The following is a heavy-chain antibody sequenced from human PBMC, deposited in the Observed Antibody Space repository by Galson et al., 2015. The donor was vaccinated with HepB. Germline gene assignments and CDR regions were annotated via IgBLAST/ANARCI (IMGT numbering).Heavy chain of an antibody. CDR3: ARGRGCTSTSCSYFDS. V-gene: IGHV3-30*01. CDR1: GFTFSNYA. Sequence: SLRLSCAASGFTFSNYAMHWVRQAPGKGLEWLSFISYDGSNKYYADSVKGRFTVSRDNSKNTLYLQMNSLRPEDTAVYHCARGRGCTSTSCSYFDSWGQGALVTVSS. J-gene: IGHJ4*02. CDR2: ISYDGSNK. D-gene: IGHD2-2*01.